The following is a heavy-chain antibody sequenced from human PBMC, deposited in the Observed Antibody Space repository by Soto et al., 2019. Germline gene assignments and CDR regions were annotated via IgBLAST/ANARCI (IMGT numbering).Heavy chain of an antibody. CDR1: GFTFGVNW. D-gene: IGHD2-8*01. CDR3: ARDYYWSLDY. CDR2: IDRDDFST. V-gene: IGHV3-74*01. Sequence: EVQLVESGGGLVQPGGSLRLSCAASGFTFGVNWMHWVRQAPGKGLMWVARIDRDDFSTYYADSVKGRFTISRDNAKNTLYLQMNSLTADDTAIYYCARDYYWSLDYWGRGTLVTVSS. J-gene: IGHJ4*02.